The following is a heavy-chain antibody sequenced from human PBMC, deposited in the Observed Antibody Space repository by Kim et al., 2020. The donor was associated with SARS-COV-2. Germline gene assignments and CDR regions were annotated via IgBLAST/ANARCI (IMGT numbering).Heavy chain of an antibody. CDR1: GGSISSSSYY. CDR3: AISSGTKLGFDP. V-gene: IGHV4-39*01. CDR2: IYYSGST. D-gene: IGHD6-19*01. Sequence: SETLSLTCTVSGGSISSSSYYWGWIRQPPGKGLEWIGSIYYSGSTYYNPSLKSRVTISVDTSKNQFSLKLSSVTAADTAVYYCAISSGTKLGFDPWGQGTLVTVSS. J-gene: IGHJ5*02.